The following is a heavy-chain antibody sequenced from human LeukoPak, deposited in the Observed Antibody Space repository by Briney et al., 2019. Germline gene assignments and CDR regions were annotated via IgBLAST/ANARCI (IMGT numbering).Heavy chain of an antibody. CDR3: AKDRKSSGYYFYYGMDV. D-gene: IGHD3-22*01. V-gene: IGHV3-30*18. CDR2: ISYDGSNK. Sequence: GSLRLSCAASGFTFSSYGMHWVRQAPGKGLEWVAVISYDGSNKYYADSVKGRFTISRDNSKNTLYLQMNSLRAEDTAVYYCAKDRKSSGYYFYYGMDVWGQGTTVTVSS. CDR1: GFTFSSYG. J-gene: IGHJ6*02.